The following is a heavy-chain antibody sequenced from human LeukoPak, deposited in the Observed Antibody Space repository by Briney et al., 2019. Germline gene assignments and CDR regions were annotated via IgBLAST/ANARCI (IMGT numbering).Heavy chain of an antibody. CDR1: GFIFSGSV. J-gene: IGHJ4*01. Sequence: GGSLRLACAASGFIFSGSVMHWVRQAPGKGLEWVAIISYDGTNENYVDSVKGRFTISRDNSKSTLYLHMNSPRHDDTAVYYCAKDSGGSVLEDWGHGSLVIVSS. D-gene: IGHD2-15*01. V-gene: IGHV3-30*18. CDR2: ISYDGTNE. CDR3: AKDSGGSVLED.